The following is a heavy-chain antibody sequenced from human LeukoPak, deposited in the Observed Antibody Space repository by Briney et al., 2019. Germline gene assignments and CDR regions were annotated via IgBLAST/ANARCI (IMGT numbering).Heavy chain of an antibody. J-gene: IGHJ4*02. CDR2: ISWNSGSI. CDR1: GFTFDDYA. CDR3: AKDFTVIAARPSVDY. Sequence: GGSLRLSCAASGFTFDDYAMHWVRQAPGKGLEWVSGISWNSGSIGYADSVKGRFTISRDNAKNSLYLQMNSLRAEDMALYYCAKDFTVIAARPSVDYWGQGTLVTVSS. D-gene: IGHD6-6*01. V-gene: IGHV3-9*03.